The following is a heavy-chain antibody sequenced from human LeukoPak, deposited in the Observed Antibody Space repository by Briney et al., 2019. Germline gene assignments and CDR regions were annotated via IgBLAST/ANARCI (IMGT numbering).Heavy chain of an antibody. Sequence: PGRSLRLSCAASGFTFSAYWMSWVRQAPGTGLEWVANIKQDGSEKNYVDSVKGRFTISRDNAKNSLYLQMNSLRAEDTAVYYCARIGSGTRDFDYWGQGTLVTVSS. J-gene: IGHJ4*02. CDR3: ARIGSGTRDFDY. CDR2: IKQDGSEK. V-gene: IGHV3-7*05. CDR1: GFTFSAYW. D-gene: IGHD6-19*01.